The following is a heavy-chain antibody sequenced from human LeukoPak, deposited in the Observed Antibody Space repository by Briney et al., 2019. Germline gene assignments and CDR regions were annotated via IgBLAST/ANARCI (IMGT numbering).Heavy chain of an antibody. V-gene: IGHV3-48*04. D-gene: IGHD3-10*02. CDR2: ISSSGSTI. CDR1: GFTFSKYS. Sequence: PGGSLRLSCAASGFTFSKYSMNWVRQAPGKGLEWVSYISSSGSTIYYADSVQGRFTISRDNAQNSLYLQMSSLRAEDTAVYYCARNVYNFDYWGQGTLVTVSS. J-gene: IGHJ4*02. CDR3: ARNVYNFDY.